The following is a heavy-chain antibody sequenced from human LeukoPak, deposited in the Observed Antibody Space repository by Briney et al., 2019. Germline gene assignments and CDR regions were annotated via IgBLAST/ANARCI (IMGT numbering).Heavy chain of an antibody. V-gene: IGHV4-38-2*02. CDR1: GYSISSGYY. CDR3: ARRLGYCSSTSCSPPGFDY. D-gene: IGHD2-2*01. CDR2: INHSGST. J-gene: IGHJ4*02. Sequence: SETLSLTCTVSGYSISSGYYWGWIRQPPGKGLEWIGSINHSGSTNYNPSLKSRVTISVDTSKNQFSLKLSSVTAADTAVYYCARRLGYCSSTSCSPPGFDYWGQGTLVTVSS.